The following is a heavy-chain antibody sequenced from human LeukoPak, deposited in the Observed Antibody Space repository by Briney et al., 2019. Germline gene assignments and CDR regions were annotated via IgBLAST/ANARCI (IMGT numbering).Heavy chain of an antibody. CDR2: INSDGSST. D-gene: IGHD6-19*01. CDR1: GFRFGGFW. Sequence: PGGSLRLSCEASGFRFGGFWMNWVRQAPGKGLVWVSRINSDGSSTSYADSVKGRFTISRDNAKNTLYLQMNSLRAEDTAVYYCARATSSGWYVNTVDWGQGTLVTVSS. V-gene: IGHV3-74*01. J-gene: IGHJ4*01. CDR3: ARATSSGWYVNTVD.